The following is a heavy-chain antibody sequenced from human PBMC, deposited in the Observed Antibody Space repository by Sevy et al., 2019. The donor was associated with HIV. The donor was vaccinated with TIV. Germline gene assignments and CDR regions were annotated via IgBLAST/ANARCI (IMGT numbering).Heavy chain of an antibody. CDR2: INHSGST. CDR1: NGSFSGYY. Sequence: SETLSITCGVYNGSFSGYYWSWIRQSPEKGLEWIGQINHSGSTNYNPSLKSRITISIDMSKSQFSLNLSSVTAADTAIYYCGRSGSYYQVSWFDPWGQGTLVTVSS. V-gene: IGHV4-34*01. J-gene: IGHJ5*02. D-gene: IGHD3-10*01. CDR3: GRSGSYYQVSWFDP.